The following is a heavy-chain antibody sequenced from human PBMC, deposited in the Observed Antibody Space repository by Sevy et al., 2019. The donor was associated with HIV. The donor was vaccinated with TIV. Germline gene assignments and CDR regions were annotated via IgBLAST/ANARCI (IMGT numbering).Heavy chain of an antibody. CDR2: ISWNSDSI. Sequence: GGYLRLSCAASGFTFDDYAMHWVRQAPGKGLEWVSGISWNSDSIGYADSVKGRFSISRDNAKNSLYLQMNSLRGEDTALYYCAKDTAARDRFLEWLPPGYFDFWGQGTLVTVSS. CDR1: GFTFDDYA. J-gene: IGHJ4*02. CDR3: AKDTAARDRFLEWLPPGYFDF. V-gene: IGHV3-9*01. D-gene: IGHD3-3*01.